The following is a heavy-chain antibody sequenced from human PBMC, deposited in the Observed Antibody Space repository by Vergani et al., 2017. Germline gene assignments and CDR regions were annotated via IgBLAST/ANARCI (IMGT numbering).Heavy chain of an antibody. D-gene: IGHD5-18*01. Sequence: QVKLQESGPGLVKPSETLSLTCTVSGASVNSYYWSWIRQPPGKGLEWMGYVSFRGDTLYDPSVKGRMTISLNTSSNQFSLYLTSVTAADTAVYYCARGGRAMVTRWFDPWGQGTLVTVSS. V-gene: IGHV4-59*02. CDR1: GASVNSYY. CDR3: ARGGRAMVTRWFDP. CDR2: VSFRGDT. J-gene: IGHJ5*02.